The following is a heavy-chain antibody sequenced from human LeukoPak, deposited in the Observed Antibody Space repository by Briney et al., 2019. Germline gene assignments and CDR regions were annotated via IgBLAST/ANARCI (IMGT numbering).Heavy chain of an antibody. CDR3: ARQPLAQDAFDI. CDR2: IYYSGST. Sequence: PSETLSLTCTVSGGSISSSSYYWGWIRQPPGKGLEWIGSIYYSGSTYYNPSLKSRVTISVDTSKNQFSLKLSSVTAADTAVYYCARQPLAQDAFDIWGQGTMVTVSS. J-gene: IGHJ3*02. CDR1: GGSISSSSYY. V-gene: IGHV4-39*01.